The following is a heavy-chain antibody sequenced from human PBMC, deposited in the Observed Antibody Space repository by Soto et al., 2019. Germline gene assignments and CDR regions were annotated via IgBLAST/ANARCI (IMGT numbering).Heavy chain of an antibody. Sequence: ASVKVSCKASGYTFTSYDINWARQATGQGLEWMGWMNPNSGNTGYAQKFQGRVTMTRNTSISTAYMELSSLRSEDTAVYYCARELLGYCSSTSCYSHYYGMDVWGQGTTVTVSS. CDR3: ARELLGYCSSTSCYSHYYGMDV. CDR1: GYTFTSYD. CDR2: MNPNSGNT. J-gene: IGHJ6*02. D-gene: IGHD2-2*02. V-gene: IGHV1-8*01.